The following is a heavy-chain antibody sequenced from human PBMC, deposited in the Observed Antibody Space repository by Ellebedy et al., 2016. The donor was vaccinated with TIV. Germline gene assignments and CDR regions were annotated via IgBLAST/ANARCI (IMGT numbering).Heavy chain of an antibody. V-gene: IGHV1-46*01. CDR2: INPSGGST. D-gene: IGHD5-24*01. CDR1: GYTFTKYY. Sequence: ASVKVSCKASGYTFTKYYIYWVRQAPGQGLEWMGVINPSGGSTIYAREFLGRITRDASTSTVYMELSSLRSEDSAVYYCVRDEMYSFYTWGQGTMVTVSS. J-gene: IGHJ3*02. CDR3: VRDEMYSFYT.